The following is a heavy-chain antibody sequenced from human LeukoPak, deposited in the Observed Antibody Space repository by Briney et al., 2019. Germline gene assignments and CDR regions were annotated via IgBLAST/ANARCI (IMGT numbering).Heavy chain of an antibody. J-gene: IGHJ5*02. CDR1: GFTFGDYA. CDR2: IRSKAYGGTT. V-gene: IGHV3-49*04. D-gene: IGHD3-16*01. CDR3: AKDDNYIRFLS. Sequence: GGSLRLSCTASGFTFGDYAMSWVRQAPGKGLEWVGFIRSKAYGGTTEYAASVKGRFTISRDNSKNTLYLQMNSLRAEDTAVYYCAKDDNYIRFLSWGQGTLVTVSS.